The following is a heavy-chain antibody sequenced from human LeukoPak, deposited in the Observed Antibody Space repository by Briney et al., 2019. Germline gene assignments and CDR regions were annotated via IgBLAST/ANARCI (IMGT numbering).Heavy chain of an antibody. D-gene: IGHD3-10*01. CDR1: GGSISSSSYH. J-gene: IGHJ4*02. Sequence: SETLSLTCTVSGGSISSSSYHWGWIRQPPGKGLEWIGSIYYSGSTYYNPSLKSRVTISVDTSKNQFSLKLSSVTAADTAVYYCARDRVVRGDDPGFYDYWGQGTLVTVSS. V-gene: IGHV4-39*07. CDR3: ARDRVVRGDDPGFYDY. CDR2: IYYSGST.